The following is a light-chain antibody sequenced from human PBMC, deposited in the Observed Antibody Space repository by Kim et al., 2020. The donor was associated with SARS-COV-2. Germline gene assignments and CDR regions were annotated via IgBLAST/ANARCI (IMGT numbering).Light chain of an antibody. CDR3: QAWDDSTYV. CDR2: QDT. Sequence: SYELTQPPSVSVSPGQTATITCSGDKLGDKFVSWSQQKPGQSPVLVIYQDTNRPSGIPERFSGSNSGNTATLTISGTQAMDEADYYCQAWDDSTYVFGTGTKVTVL. CDR1: KLGDKF. J-gene: IGLJ1*01. V-gene: IGLV3-1*01.